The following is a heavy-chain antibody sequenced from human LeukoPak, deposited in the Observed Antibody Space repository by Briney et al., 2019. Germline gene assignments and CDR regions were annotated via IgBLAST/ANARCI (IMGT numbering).Heavy chain of an antibody. CDR1: GFTFSSYA. CDR2: ITGSAGST. CDR3: AKDYYGSGSYYTQGHDY. V-gene: IGHV3-23*01. D-gene: IGHD3-10*01. Sequence: GALRLSCAASGFTFSSYAMSWVRQAPGKGLGWVSVITGSAGSTYYADSVKGRFTISRDNSKNTLYLQMNSLRAEDTAVYYCAKDYYGSGSYYTQGHDYWGQGTLVTVSS. J-gene: IGHJ4*02.